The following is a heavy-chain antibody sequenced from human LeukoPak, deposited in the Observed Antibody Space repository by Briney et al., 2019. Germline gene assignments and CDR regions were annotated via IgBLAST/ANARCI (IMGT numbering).Heavy chain of an antibody. V-gene: IGHV3-53*01. D-gene: IGHD3-22*01. J-gene: IGHJ3*02. CDR2: IYSGGST. Sequence: GGSLRLSCAASGFTFSTYWMTWVRQAPGKGLEWVSVIYSGGSTYYADSVKGRFTISRDNSKNTLYLQMNSLRAEDTAVYYCARDGGYYDSSGYSRAFDIWGQGTMVTVSS. CDR1: GFTFSTYW. CDR3: ARDGGYYDSSGYSRAFDI.